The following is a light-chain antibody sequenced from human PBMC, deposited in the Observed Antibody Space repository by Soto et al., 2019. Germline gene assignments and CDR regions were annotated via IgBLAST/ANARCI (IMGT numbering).Light chain of an antibody. CDR3: QQSYTTASIT. CDR1: QSISRN. Sequence: DIQMTQSPSSLSASVGDRVTITCRASQSISRNLNWYQHKPGKAPKLLIYAASSFQNGVPSRFSGGREGTEFNLSTSSLQPEDFGTYYCQQSYTTASITFGQGTRLEIK. CDR2: AAS. J-gene: IGKJ5*01. V-gene: IGKV1-39*01.